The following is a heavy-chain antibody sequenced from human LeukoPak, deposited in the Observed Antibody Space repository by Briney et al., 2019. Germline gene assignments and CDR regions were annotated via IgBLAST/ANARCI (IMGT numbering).Heavy chain of an antibody. Sequence: SETLSLTCAVSGYSISSGYYWGWIRRPPGKGLEWIGSIYHSGSTYYNPSLKSRVTISVDTSKNQFSLKLSSVTAADTAVYYCARDRTFGDFHYWGQGTLVTVSS. V-gene: IGHV4-38-2*02. J-gene: IGHJ4*02. CDR2: IYHSGST. CDR1: GYSISSGYY. CDR3: ARDRTFGDFHY. D-gene: IGHD3-16*01.